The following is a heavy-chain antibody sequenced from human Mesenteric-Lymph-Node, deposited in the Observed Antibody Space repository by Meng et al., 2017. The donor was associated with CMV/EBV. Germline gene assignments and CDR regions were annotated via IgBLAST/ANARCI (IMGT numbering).Heavy chain of an antibody. CDR1: GFTFSSYS. J-gene: IGHJ4*02. CDR2: ISSSSSYI. V-gene: IGHV3-21*01. CDR3: TRDKREERLFDY. Sequence: GESLKISCAASGFTFSSYSMNWVRQAPGKGLEWVSSISSSSSYIYYADSVKGRFTISRDNAKNSLYLQMNSLRAEDTAVYYCTRDKREERLFDYWGQGTLVTVSS. D-gene: IGHD1-1*01.